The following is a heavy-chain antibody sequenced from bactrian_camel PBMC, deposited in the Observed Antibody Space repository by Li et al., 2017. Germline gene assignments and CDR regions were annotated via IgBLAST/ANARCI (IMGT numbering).Heavy chain of an antibody. CDR2: IYNSGSTT. Sequence: HVQLVESGGGLVQPGGSLRLSCVVSRFTGNSYYMTWVRQAPGKGLEWVSSIYNSGSTTLYADSVKGRFTISRDNAKKTVYLQMNSLKPEDTAVYYCAADRNLIAAMNWCWGQGTQVTVS. CDR1: RFTGNSYY. V-gene: IGHV3-2*01. CDR3: AADRNLIAAMNWC. D-gene: IGHD4*01. J-gene: IGHJ4*01.